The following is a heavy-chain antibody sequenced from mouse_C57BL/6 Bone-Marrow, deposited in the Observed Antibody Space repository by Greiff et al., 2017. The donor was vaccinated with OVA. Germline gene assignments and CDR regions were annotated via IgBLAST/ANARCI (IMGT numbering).Heavy chain of an antibody. CDR2: IYPGSGST. V-gene: IGHV1-55*01. Sequence: QVQLQQPGAELVKPGASVKMSCKASGYTFTSYWITWVKQRPGQGLEWIGDIYPGSGSTNYNEKFKSKATLTVDTSSSTAYMQLSSLTSEDSAVYDGARDSLYDRNWYFDVWGTGTTVTVSS. CDR1: GYTFTSYW. D-gene: IGHD2-12*01. J-gene: IGHJ1*03. CDR3: ARDSLYDRNWYFDV.